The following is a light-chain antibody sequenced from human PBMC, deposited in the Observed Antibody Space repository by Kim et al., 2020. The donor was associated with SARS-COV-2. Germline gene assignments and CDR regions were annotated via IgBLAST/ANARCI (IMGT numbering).Light chain of an antibody. CDR2: YDS. Sequence: GKPAKISCGGDNVGRKSVHWYQQRSGRAPVLIIFYDSDRPTGIPVRFAGSNSGNTATLTISGVEAGDEADYYCQVWDRGSDPRPYVFGTGTKVTVL. CDR1: NVGRKS. V-gene: IGLV3-21*04. J-gene: IGLJ1*01. CDR3: QVWDRGSDPRPYV.